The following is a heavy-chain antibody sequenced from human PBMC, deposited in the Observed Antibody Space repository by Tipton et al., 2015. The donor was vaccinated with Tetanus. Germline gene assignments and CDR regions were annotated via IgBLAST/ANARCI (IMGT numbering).Heavy chain of an antibody. CDR3: ARVPGAGVGYCSGGNCHYFDY. D-gene: IGHD2-15*01. Sequence: QLVQSGGGLVQPGGSLRLSCAASGFTFDDYAMHWVRQSPGKGLEWVSGISWNSGSIGYADSVKGRFTISRDNAKNSLYLQMNSLRAEDTAMYYCARVPGAGVGYCSGGNCHYFDYWGQGTLVTVSS. V-gene: IGHV3-9*01. J-gene: IGHJ4*02. CDR2: ISWNSGSI. CDR1: GFTFDDYA.